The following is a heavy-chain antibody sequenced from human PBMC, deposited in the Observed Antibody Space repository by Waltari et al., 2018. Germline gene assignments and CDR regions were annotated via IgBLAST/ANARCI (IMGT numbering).Heavy chain of an antibody. J-gene: IGHJ5*02. CDR1: GGSISSGSYY. CDR2: IYTSGST. CDR3: ARESSYGNWFDP. Sequence: QVQLQESGPGLVKPSQTLSLTCTVSGGSISSGSYYWSWIRQPAGKGLEWIGRIYTSGSTNYNPSLKSRVTISVDTSKNQFSLKLSSVTAADTAVYYCARESSYGNWFDPWGQGTLVTVSS. D-gene: IGHD3-10*01. V-gene: IGHV4-61*02.